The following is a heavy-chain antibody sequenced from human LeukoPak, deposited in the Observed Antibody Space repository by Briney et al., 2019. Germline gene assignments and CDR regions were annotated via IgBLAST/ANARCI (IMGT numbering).Heavy chain of an antibody. V-gene: IGHV1-69*11. CDR1: GGTFSTYA. CDR2: IIAILSQA. CDR3: ATGGDYRDAFDM. D-gene: IGHD4-17*01. Sequence: SVKVSCKASGGTFSTYAISWVRLAPGQGLEWMGRIIAILSQANYAQKFRGRVSITADESTTTAYLELSRLRSEDTAVYYCATGGDYRDAFDMWGQGTMVTVSS. J-gene: IGHJ3*02.